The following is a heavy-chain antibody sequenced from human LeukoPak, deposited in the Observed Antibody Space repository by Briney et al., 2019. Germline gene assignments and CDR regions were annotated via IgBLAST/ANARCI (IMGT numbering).Heavy chain of an antibody. D-gene: IGHD6-13*01. Sequence: GVSVKVSCKASGYTFTGYYMHWVRQAPGQGLEWMGWINPNSGGTNYAQKFQGWVTMTRDTSISTAYMELSRLRSDDTAVYYCARDAYSSSWYRGGELEYWGQGTLVTVSS. CDR1: GYTFTGYY. J-gene: IGHJ4*02. CDR2: INPNSGGT. V-gene: IGHV1-2*04. CDR3: ARDAYSSSWYRGGELEY.